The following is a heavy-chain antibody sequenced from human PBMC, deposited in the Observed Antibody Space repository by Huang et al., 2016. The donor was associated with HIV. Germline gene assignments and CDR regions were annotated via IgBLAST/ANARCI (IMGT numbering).Heavy chain of an antibody. CDR1: GYIFSNYW. Sequence: EVQLEQSGAEVKKPGESLKISCKASGYIFSNYWIGWVRQMPGKGLEWWVVVDPGNSDTRYGPSFYGRVTVSVDKSIATAYLQWSSLRPSDTARYYCAPTDASLATSFDHWGRGTMLTVSS. J-gene: IGHJ4*02. CDR2: VDPGNSDT. V-gene: IGHV5-51*03. CDR3: APTDASLATSFDH.